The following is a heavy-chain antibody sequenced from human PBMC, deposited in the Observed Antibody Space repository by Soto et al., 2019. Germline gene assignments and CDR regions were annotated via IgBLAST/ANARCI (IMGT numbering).Heavy chain of an antibody. V-gene: IGHV5-51*01. J-gene: IGHJ4*02. CDR2: IYPGGSNI. Sequence: GESLKISCKGSGYNFADYWIGWVRQMPGKGLEWLGIIYPGGSNIAYSPSFQGQVTLSADKSISTAYLQWSSLKASDTAIYYCARHASFSTWNYFDDWGQGNMVTVSS. CDR3: ARHASFSTWNYFDD. CDR1: GYNFADYW. D-gene: IGHD1-1*01.